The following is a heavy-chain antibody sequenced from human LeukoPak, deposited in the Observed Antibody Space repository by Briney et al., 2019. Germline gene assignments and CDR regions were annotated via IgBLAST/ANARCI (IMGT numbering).Heavy chain of an antibody. CDR2: ISYSGST. D-gene: IGHD5-18*01. Sequence: PSETLSLTCNVSGDSISSFYWSWIRQPPGKGLEWIGYISYSGSTNYNPSLKSRVTISVDTSKNQFSLKLSSVTAADTAVYYCANKPSWIQQNTGDAFDIWGQGTMVTVSS. J-gene: IGHJ3*02. CDR3: ANKPSWIQQNTGDAFDI. CDR1: GDSISSFY. V-gene: IGHV4-59*12.